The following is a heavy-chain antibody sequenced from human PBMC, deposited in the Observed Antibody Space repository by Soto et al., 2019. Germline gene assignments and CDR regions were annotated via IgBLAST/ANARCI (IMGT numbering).Heavy chain of an antibody. CDR2: ISGSGGST. Sequence: GGSLRLSCAASGFTFSSYAMSWVRQAPGKGLEWVSAISGSGGSTYYADSVKGRFTISRDNSKNTLYLQMNSLRAEDTAVYYCAKKGGSLLYLSYYMDVWGKGTTVTVSS. CDR1: GFTFSSYA. D-gene: IGHD2-15*01. V-gene: IGHV3-23*01. CDR3: AKKGGSLLYLSYYMDV. J-gene: IGHJ6*03.